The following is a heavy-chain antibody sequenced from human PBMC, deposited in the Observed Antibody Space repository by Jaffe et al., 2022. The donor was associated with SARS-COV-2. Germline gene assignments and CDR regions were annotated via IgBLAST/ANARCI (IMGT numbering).Heavy chain of an antibody. D-gene: IGHD6-13*01. CDR2: INHSGST. CDR1: GGSFSGYY. Sequence: QVQLQQWGAGLLKPSETLSLTCAVYGGSFSGYYWSWIRQPPGKGLEWIGEINHSGSTNYNPSLKSRVTISVDTSKNQFSLKLSSVTAADTAVYYCAVSSSWSSFGYWGQGTLVTVSS. J-gene: IGHJ4*02. CDR3: AVSSSWSSFGY. V-gene: IGHV4-34*01.